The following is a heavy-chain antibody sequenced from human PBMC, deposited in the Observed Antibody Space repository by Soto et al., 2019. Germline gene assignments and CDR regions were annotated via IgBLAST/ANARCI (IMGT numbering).Heavy chain of an antibody. CDR1: GFTFSSYG. CDR2: IWYDGSNK. CDR3: ARGTTYYDILTGPFDY. V-gene: IGHV3-33*01. J-gene: IGHJ4*02. Sequence: PGGSLGLSCAASGFTFSSYGMHWVRQAPGKGLEWVAVIWYDGSNKYYADSVKGRFTISRDNSKNTLYLQMNSLRAEDTAVYYSARGTTYYDILTGPFDYGGQGPLGTVSS. D-gene: IGHD3-9*01.